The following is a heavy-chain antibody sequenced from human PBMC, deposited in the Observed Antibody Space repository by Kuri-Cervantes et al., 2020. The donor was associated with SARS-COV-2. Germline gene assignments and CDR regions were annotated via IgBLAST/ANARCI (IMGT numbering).Heavy chain of an antibody. D-gene: IGHD1-7*01. CDR1: GFTFSSYA. CDR3: AKRGDVTGTTWASLAGGSYDY. J-gene: IGHJ4*02. Sequence: GESLKISCAASGFTFSSYAMSWVRQAPGKGLEWVSAISGSGGSTYYADSVKGRFTISRDNSKNTLYLQMNSLRAEDTAVYYCAKRGDVTGTTWASLAGGSYDYWGQGALVTVSS. CDR2: ISGSGGST. V-gene: IGHV3-23*01.